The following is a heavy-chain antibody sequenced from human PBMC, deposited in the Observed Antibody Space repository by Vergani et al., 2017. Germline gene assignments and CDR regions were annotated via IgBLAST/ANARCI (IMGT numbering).Heavy chain of an antibody. CDR1: GFTLGDYA. J-gene: IGHJ3*02. D-gene: IGHD4-17*01. Sequence: EVQLVESGGGLVQPGRSLRLSCAASGFTLGDYAMTWVRQAPGKGLEWVAFIWSKPYGGTTEYAASVKGRFTISRDDSKSIAYLQMSSLRPEDTAVYYCARGMTTETTDLDGFDIWGQGTMVSVSS. V-gene: IGHV3-49*04. CDR3: ARGMTTETTDLDGFDI. CDR2: IWSKPYGGTT.